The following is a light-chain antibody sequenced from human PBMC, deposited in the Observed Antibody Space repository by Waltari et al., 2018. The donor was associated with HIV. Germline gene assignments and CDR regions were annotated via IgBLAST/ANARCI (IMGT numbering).Light chain of an antibody. J-gene: IGKJ1*01. CDR2: WAS. CDR3: QQYYITPKT. CDR1: QSVMYSSNNKNY. V-gene: IGKV4-1*01. Sequence: DIVMTQSPGSLAVSLGERATINCKSSQSVMYSSNNKNYLAWYQQKPGQPPKLLIYWASSREYGVPDRFSGSGSGTDFTLTISSLQAEDVAVYYCQQYYITPKTFGQGTKVEIK.